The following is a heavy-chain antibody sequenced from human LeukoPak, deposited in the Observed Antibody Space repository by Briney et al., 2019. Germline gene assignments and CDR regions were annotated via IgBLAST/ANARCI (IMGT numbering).Heavy chain of an antibody. CDR1: GVSFSDYY. Sequence: ASETLSLTCAVYGVSFSDYYWSWIRQPPGKGLEWIGEVTHSRSTNYNPSLKSRVTISVVTSMNQFSLKLSSVTAADTAVYYCARRLPVAGRAPDYWGPGTLVTVSS. D-gene: IGHD6-19*01. V-gene: IGHV4-34*01. J-gene: IGHJ4*02. CDR2: VTHSRST. CDR3: ARRLPVAGRAPDY.